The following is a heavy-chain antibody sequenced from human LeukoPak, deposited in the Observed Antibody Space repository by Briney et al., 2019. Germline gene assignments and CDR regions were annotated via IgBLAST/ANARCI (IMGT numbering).Heavy chain of an antibody. V-gene: IGHV3-48*04. CDR1: GFTFSSYN. CDR2: IGSSTSTI. CDR3: ARDKGYYYGMDV. Sequence: GGSLRLSCAASGFTFSSYNINWVRQAPGKGLKWVSYIGSSTSTIYYADSVKGRFTISRDNAKNSLYLQMNSLRAEDTAVYYCARDKGYYYGMDVWGQGTTVTVSS. J-gene: IGHJ6*02.